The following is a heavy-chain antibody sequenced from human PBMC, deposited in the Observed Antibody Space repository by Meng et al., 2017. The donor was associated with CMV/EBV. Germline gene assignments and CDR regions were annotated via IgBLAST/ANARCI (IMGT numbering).Heavy chain of an antibody. Sequence: VRLVDAGGGVVQPGRSLRLSCAASGFTFSSYAMHWVRQAPGKGLEWVAVISYDGSNKYYADSVKGRFTISRDNSKNTLYLQMNSLRAEDTAVYYCARGDYFDYWGQGTLVTVSS. CDR3: ARGDYFDY. V-gene: IGHV3-30-3*01. CDR2: ISYDGSNK. CDR1: GFTFSSYA. J-gene: IGHJ4*02.